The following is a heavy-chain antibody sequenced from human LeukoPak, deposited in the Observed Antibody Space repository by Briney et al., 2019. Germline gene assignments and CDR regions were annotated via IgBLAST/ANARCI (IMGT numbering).Heavy chain of an antibody. J-gene: IGHJ4*02. CDR3: ARDGSVLRFLEWLFFLDY. CDR1: GFTFSSHA. D-gene: IGHD3-3*01. V-gene: IGHV3-30*01. CDR2: MSNDGSKK. Sequence: GASLRLSCAASGFTFSSHAMHWVRQAPGKGLEWVAIMSNDGSKKFYADSLKGRFTISRDNSKNTLYLQMNSLRSEDTAVYFCARDGSVLRFLEWLFFLDYWGQGTLVTVSS.